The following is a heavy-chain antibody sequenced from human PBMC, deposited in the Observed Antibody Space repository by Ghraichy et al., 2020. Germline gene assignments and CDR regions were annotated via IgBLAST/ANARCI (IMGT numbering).Heavy chain of an antibody. D-gene: IGHD6-13*01. J-gene: IGHJ1*01. CDR2: ISSSSSYI. V-gene: IGHV3-21*01. CDR1: GFTFSSYS. Sequence: GGSLRLSCAASGFTFSSYSMNWVRQAPGKGLEWVSSISSSSSYIYYADSVKGRFTISRDNAKNSLYLQMNSLRAEDTAVYYCAQGAQGGGSSWYVSEYFQHWGQGTLVTVSS. CDR3: AQGAQGGGSSWYVSEYFQH.